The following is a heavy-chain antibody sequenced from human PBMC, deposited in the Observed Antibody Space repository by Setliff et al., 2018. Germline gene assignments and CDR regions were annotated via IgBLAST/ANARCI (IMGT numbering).Heavy chain of an antibody. CDR2: ISVYNGNA. D-gene: IGHD3-22*01. J-gene: IGHJ2*01. CDR1: GYNFISDG. CDR3: TRDRTYENDSNIRPCPQDEDGSCEDTGIAWCCL. V-gene: IGHV1-18*01. Sequence: ASVKVSCKASGYNFISDGINWVRQAPGQGLEWMGWISVYNGNAKYAQKFQGRVTMTADTSTSTAYMDLRSLRSDDTAVYYCTRDRTYENDSNIRPCPQDEDGSCEDTGIAWCCLW.